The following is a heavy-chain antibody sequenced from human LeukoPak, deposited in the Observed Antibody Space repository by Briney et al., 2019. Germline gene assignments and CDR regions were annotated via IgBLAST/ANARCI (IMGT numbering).Heavy chain of an antibody. D-gene: IGHD4-17*01. J-gene: IGHJ4*02. Sequence: ASVKVSCKASGGTFSSYAISWVRQAPGQGLEWMGWISAYNGNTNYAQKLQGRVTMTTDTSTSTAYMELRSLRSDDTAVYYCARVRITALDYWGQGTLVTVSS. V-gene: IGHV1-18*01. CDR2: ISAYNGNT. CDR1: GGTFSSYA. CDR3: ARVRITALDY.